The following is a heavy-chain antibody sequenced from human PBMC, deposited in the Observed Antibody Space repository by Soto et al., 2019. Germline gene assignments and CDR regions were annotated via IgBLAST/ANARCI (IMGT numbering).Heavy chain of an antibody. J-gene: IGHJ6*02. D-gene: IGHD2-2*01. CDR2: IIPIFGAA. Sequence: SVKVSCKASGGTFSSYAISWVRQAPGQGLEWMGGIIPIFGAANYAQKFQGRVTITADESTSTAYMELSSLRSEDTAVYYCARERDIVVVPAAIHYGMDVWGQGTTVTVSS. V-gene: IGHV1-69*13. CDR3: ARERDIVVVPAAIHYGMDV. CDR1: GGTFSSYA.